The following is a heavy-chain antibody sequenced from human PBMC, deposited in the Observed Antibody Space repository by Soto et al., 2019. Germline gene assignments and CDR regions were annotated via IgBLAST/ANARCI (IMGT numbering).Heavy chain of an antibody. Sequence: EVQLVESGGGLVQPGGSLRLSCAASGFTFSSYWMSWVRQAPGKGLEWVANIKQDGSEKYYVDSVKGRFTISRDNAKNSLYLQMHSLRAEDTAVYYCARDIEAGEEYYYYYYMDVWGKGTTVTVSS. CDR3: ARDIEAGEEYYYYYYMDV. V-gene: IGHV3-7*01. J-gene: IGHJ6*03. CDR1: GFTFSSYW. D-gene: IGHD6-13*01. CDR2: IKQDGSEK.